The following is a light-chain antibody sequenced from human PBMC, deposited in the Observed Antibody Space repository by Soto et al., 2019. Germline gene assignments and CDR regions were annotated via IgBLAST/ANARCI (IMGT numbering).Light chain of an antibody. Sequence: DIHMTQSPSSLSASLGDRVTITFRASQSISTNLNWFQQKPGKAPKLLIYAASSLQSGVPSRFSGSGSGTDFTLTITSLQPEDFATYYCQQSYGTPITFGQGTRLEIK. CDR1: QSISTN. CDR2: AAS. CDR3: QQSYGTPIT. J-gene: IGKJ5*01. V-gene: IGKV1-39*01.